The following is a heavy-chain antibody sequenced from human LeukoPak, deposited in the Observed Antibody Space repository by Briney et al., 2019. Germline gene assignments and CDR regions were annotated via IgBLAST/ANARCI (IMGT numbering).Heavy chain of an antibody. Sequence: PSETLSLTCTVSGGSITTYYWTWIRQPAGKGLEWIGRIYSSGGTNYNPSLKSRVTMSVDTSKNQFSLRLSSVTAADTAVYYCARASGWHWFDPWGQGTLVTVSS. D-gene: IGHD3-3*01. CDR3: ARASGWHWFDP. CDR2: IYSSGGT. J-gene: IGHJ5*02. CDR1: GGSITTYY. V-gene: IGHV4-4*07.